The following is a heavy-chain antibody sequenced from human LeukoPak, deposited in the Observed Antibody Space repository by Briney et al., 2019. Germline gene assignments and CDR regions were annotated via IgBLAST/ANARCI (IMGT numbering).Heavy chain of an antibody. D-gene: IGHD1-26*01. Sequence: PGGSLRLSCAASGFTFSSSAMSWVRQAPGKGLEWVSAIGGSGTSTFYADSVKGRCTISRDNSKNTLYLQMNSLRAEDTAVYYCAKAEGATIAFWGQGTLVTVSS. CDR1: GFTFSSSA. V-gene: IGHV3-23*01. J-gene: IGHJ4*02. CDR3: AKAEGATIAF. CDR2: IGGSGTST.